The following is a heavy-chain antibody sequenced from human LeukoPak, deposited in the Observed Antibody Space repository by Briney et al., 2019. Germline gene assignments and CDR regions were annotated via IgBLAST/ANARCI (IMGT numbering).Heavy chain of an antibody. J-gene: IGHJ4*02. CDR1: GASITSYY. CDR2: IYYSGST. V-gene: IGHV4-59*01. Sequence: SETLSLTCTVSGASITSYYWSWIRQPPGKGLEWLGYIYYSGSTNYNPSLKSRVTISVDASKNQFSLKLSSMTAADTAVYYCARATTAYCTGGICPNFDFWGQGTLVTVSS. CDR3: ARATTAYCTGGICPNFDF. D-gene: IGHD2-8*02.